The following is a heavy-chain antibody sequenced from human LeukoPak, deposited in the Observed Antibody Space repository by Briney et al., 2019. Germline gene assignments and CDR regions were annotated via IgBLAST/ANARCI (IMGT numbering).Heavy chain of an antibody. CDR1: GFTFSSYA. CDR2: ISGSGGST. V-gene: IGHV3-23*01. CDR3: PKDPSQVGAKA. J-gene: IGHJ5*02. Sequence: GGSLRLSCAASGFTFSSYAMSWVRQAPGKGLEWVLAISGSGGSTYYADSVKGRFTISRDNSKNTLYLQMNSLRAEDTAVYYCPKDPSQVGAKAWGKGPLVPSPQ. D-gene: IGHD1-26*01.